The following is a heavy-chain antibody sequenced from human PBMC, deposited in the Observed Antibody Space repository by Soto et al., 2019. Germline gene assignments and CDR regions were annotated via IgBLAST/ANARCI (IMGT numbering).Heavy chain of an antibody. CDR2: IWYDGSNK. J-gene: IGHJ4*02. Sequence: QVQLVESGGGVVQPGRSLRLSCAASGFTFSSYGMHWVRQAPGKGLEWVAVIWYDGSNKYYADSVKGRFTISRDNSKNTLYLQMNGLRAEDTAVYYCAREGVEQWLVHRLDFFDYWGQGTLVTVSS. CDR1: GFTFSSYG. CDR3: AREGVEQWLVHRLDFFDY. D-gene: IGHD6-19*01. V-gene: IGHV3-33*01.